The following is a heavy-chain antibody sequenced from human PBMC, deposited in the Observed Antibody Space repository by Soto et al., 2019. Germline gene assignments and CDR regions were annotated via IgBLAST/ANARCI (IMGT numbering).Heavy chain of an antibody. CDR2: ISRDGSHK. J-gene: IGHJ4*02. CDR1: GFIFRNYA. D-gene: IGHD1-26*01. Sequence: GALRLSCAASGFIFRNYAIHWVRQAPGKGLEWVAVISRDGSHKYYLDSVKGRFTISRDNSKDTVNLLMNSLRDDDSAMYYCARSRNSAVADSFDFWGQGTLVTVSS. CDR3: ARSRNSAVADSFDF. V-gene: IGHV3-30*04.